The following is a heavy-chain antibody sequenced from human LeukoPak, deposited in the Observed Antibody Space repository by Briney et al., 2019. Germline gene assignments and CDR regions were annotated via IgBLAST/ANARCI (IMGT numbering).Heavy chain of an antibody. CDR2: IHTSGTT. CDR3: ASGSSGYDP. D-gene: IGHD5-12*01. CDR1: GGSISSSSYY. V-gene: IGHV4-39*07. Sequence: SETLSLTCTVSGGSISSSSYYWGWIRQPPGKGLEWIGRIHTSGTTIYNPSLKSRVTMSVDTSKNQFSLKLSSVTAADTAVYYCASGSSGYDPWGQGTLVTVSS. J-gene: IGHJ5*02.